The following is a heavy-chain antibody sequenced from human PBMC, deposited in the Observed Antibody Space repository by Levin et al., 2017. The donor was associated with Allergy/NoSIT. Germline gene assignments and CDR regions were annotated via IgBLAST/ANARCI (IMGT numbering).Heavy chain of an antibody. D-gene: IGHD3-3*01. CDR2: ISGSGGST. V-gene: IGHV3-23*01. Sequence: GESLKISCAASGFTFSSYAMSWVRQAPGKGLEWVSAISGSGGSTYYADSVKGRFTISRDNSKNTLYLQMNSLRAEDTAVYYCAKVIAAILEWPPLDYWGQGTLVTVSS. CDR1: GFTFSSYA. J-gene: IGHJ4*02. CDR3: AKVIAAILEWPPLDY.